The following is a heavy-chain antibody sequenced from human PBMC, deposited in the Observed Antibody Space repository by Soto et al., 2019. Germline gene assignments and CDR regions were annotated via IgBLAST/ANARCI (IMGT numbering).Heavy chain of an antibody. J-gene: IGHJ4*02. D-gene: IGHD5-18*01. CDR3: GRVAEYSYGYNDY. Sequence: SETLSLTCIVSGASISSNYWSWIRQPPGKGLEWIGYIYYSGSTSYNPSLKSRVAISVDTSKNQFSLKLSSVTAADTAVYYCGRVAEYSYGYNDYWGQGTLVTVSS. V-gene: IGHV4-59*01. CDR1: GASISSNY. CDR2: IYYSGST.